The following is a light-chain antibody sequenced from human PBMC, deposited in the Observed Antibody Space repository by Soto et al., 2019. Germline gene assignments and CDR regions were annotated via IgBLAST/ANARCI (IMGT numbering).Light chain of an antibody. V-gene: IGLV2-14*01. CDR3: SSYTSSSTRV. J-gene: IGLJ1*01. Sequence: QSALTQPASVSGSPGQSITISCTGTSSDVGDYNYVSWYQQHPGKAPKLMIFDVSNRPSGVSNRFSGSKSGNTASLTISGLQAEDVADYYCSSYTSSSTRVFGTGTNVTVL. CDR2: DVS. CDR1: SSDVGDYNY.